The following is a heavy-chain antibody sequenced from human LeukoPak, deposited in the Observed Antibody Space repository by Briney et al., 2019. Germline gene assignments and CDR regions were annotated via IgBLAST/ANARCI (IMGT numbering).Heavy chain of an antibody. Sequence: GGSLRLSCAASGFTFSSYSMNWVRQAPGKGLEWVSYISSSSTIYYADSVKGRFTISRDNAKNSLYLQMNSLRAEDTAVYYCARDRGLDYWGQGTLVTVSS. CDR3: ARDRGLDY. CDR1: GFTFSSYS. CDR2: ISSSSTI. V-gene: IGHV3-48*01. D-gene: IGHD5-24*01. J-gene: IGHJ4*02.